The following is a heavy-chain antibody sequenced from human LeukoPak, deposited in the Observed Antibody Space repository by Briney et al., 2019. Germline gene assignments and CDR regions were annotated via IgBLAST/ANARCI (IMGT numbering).Heavy chain of an antibody. D-gene: IGHD3-22*01. CDR1: GYSFTSYW. Sequence: GESLKISCRGFGYSFTSYWIAWVRQMPGKGLEWMGIIYPGDSDTRYSPSFQGLVTFSADKSISTAYLQWSSLKASDTAMFYCARPRDSSGPRGAFDIWGQGTMVTVSS. V-gene: IGHV5-51*01. CDR3: ARPRDSSGPRGAFDI. J-gene: IGHJ3*02. CDR2: IYPGDSDT.